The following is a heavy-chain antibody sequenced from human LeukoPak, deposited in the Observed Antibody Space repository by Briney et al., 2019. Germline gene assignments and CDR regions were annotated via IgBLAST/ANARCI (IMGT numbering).Heavy chain of an antibody. V-gene: IGHV3-23*01. CDR2: INRGGNT. CDR1: GFTFNNYV. J-gene: IGHJ4*02. Sequence: GESLTLSCAASGFTFNNYVMTWVRQAPGKGLEWVSSINRGGNTFYAESVKGRFTVSRDKSKNTLSLQINSLRAEDTAVYYCANSVPRNYGNYLDYWGLGTLVTVSS. D-gene: IGHD4-11*01. CDR3: ANSVPRNYGNYLDY.